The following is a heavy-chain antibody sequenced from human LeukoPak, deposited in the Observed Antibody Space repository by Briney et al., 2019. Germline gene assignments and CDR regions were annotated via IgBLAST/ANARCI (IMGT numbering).Heavy chain of an antibody. V-gene: IGHV4-59*01. D-gene: IGHD6-19*01. J-gene: IGHJ4*02. CDR2: ISYSGST. Sequence: SETLSLTCTVSGGSIKSYYWTWIRQPPGKGLEWIGYISYSGSTNYNPSLKSRVTISVDTSKNQFSLNLSSVTAADTAVYYCARGSGLYTDFDYWGQGTLVTASS. CDR3: ARGSGLYTDFDY. CDR1: GGSIKSYY.